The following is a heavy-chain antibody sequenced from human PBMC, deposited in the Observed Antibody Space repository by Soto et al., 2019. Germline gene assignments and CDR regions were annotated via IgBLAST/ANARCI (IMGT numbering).Heavy chain of an antibody. J-gene: IGHJ6*02. CDR1: GFNFSSYG. CDR3: AKDLRVGFGGPYYYYGMDV. D-gene: IGHD3-10*01. Sequence: GGSQRLSCTASGFNFSSYGMHWVRQAPGKGLEWVAVISYDGSNKYYADSVKGRFTISRDNSKNTLYLQMNSLRAEDTAVYYCAKDLRVGFGGPYYYYGMDVWGQGTTVTVSS. CDR2: ISYDGSNK. V-gene: IGHV3-30*18.